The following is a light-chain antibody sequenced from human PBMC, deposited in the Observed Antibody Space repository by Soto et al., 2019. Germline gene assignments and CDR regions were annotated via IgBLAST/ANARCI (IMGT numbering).Light chain of an antibody. CDR2: GNS. Sequence: QVVLKQPPPRSGGPGERGHITRTGGRANNGAGYDVHWYQQLPGTAPKLLIYGNSNRPSGVPDRFSGSKSGTSASLAITGLQAEDEADYYCQSYDSSLSGSVFGTGTKVTVL. J-gene: IGLJ1*01. CDR3: QSYDSSLSGSV. V-gene: IGLV1-40*01. CDR1: RANNGAGYD.